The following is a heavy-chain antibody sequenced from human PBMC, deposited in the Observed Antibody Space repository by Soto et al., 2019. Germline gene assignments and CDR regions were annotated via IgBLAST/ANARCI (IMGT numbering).Heavy chain of an antibody. CDR1: GFTFSSYA. CDR3: ASSPDEANYDILTGYYI. V-gene: IGHV3-30-3*01. Sequence: GGSLRLSCAASGFTFSSYAMHWVRQAPGKGLEWVAVISYDGSNKYYADSVKGRFTISRDNSKNTLYLQMNSLRAEDTAVYYCASSPDEANYDILTGYYIWGQGTLVTVSS. D-gene: IGHD3-9*01. CDR2: ISYDGSNK. J-gene: IGHJ4*02.